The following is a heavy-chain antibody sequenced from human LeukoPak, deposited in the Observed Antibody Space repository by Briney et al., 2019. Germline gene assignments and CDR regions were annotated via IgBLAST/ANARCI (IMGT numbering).Heavy chain of an antibody. CDR2: IIPILGIA. CDR3: AEHNYGDYDVFDY. V-gene: IGHV1-69*02. CDR1: GGTFSSYT. Sequence: SVKVSCKASGGTFSSYTISWVRQAPGQGLEWMGRIIPILGIANYAQKFQGRVTITADKSTSTAYMEQSSLRSEDTAVYYCAEHNYGDYDVFDYWGQGTLVTVSS. J-gene: IGHJ4*02. D-gene: IGHD4-17*01.